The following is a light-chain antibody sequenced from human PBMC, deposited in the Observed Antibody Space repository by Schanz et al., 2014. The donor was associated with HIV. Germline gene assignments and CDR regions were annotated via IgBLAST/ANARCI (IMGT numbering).Light chain of an antibody. Sequence: EGVLTQSPGSLSFSPGERATLSCRASQSISSTYLAWYQQRPGQAPRLLIFDASKRATGIPARFSGSGSGTDFTLSINRLEPEDFAVYYCQHYGSSFGPGTKVDIK. CDR1: QSISSTY. CDR2: DAS. CDR3: QHYGSS. V-gene: IGKV3-20*01. J-gene: IGKJ3*01.